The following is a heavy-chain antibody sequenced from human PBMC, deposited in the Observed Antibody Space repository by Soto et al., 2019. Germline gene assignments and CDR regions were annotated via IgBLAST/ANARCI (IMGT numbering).Heavy chain of an antibody. CDR1: GFSLSTSGVG. CDR3: AHSGIAMADDAFDV. V-gene: IGHV2-5*02. CDR2: IYWDDDK. D-gene: IGHD6-19*01. Sequence: SGPTLVNPTQTLTLTCTFSGFSLSTSGVGVGWIRQPPGKALEWLALIYWDDDKRYSPSLKSRLTITRDTSKNQVVLTVTNMDPVDTATYYCAHSGIAMADDAFDVWGQGTMVTVSS. J-gene: IGHJ3*01.